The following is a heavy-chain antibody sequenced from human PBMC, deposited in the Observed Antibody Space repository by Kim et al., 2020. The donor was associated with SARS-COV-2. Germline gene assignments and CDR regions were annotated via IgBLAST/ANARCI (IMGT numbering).Heavy chain of an antibody. CDR2: NK. Sequence: NKHYADSVRGRFTHSRDNPKNTLSLKRTSLRAEDTAVYYCAKEASGSYIDYWGQGTLVTVSS. J-gene: IGHJ4*02. V-gene: IGHV3-33*06. CDR3: AKEASGSYIDY. D-gene: IGHD1-26*01.